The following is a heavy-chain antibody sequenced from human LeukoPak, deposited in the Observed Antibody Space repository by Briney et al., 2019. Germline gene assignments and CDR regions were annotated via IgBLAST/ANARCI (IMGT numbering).Heavy chain of an antibody. V-gene: IGHV3-53*01. Sequence: GGSLTLSCAASGFTVSSNYMSWVRQAPGKGLEWVSVIYSGGSTYYADSVKGRFTISRDNSKNTLYLQMNSLRAEDTTVYYCATTMIVVVDPTIRYFDLWGRGTLVTVSS. CDR3: ATTMIVVVDPTIRYFDL. J-gene: IGHJ2*01. CDR2: IYSGGST. CDR1: GFTVSSNY. D-gene: IGHD3-22*01.